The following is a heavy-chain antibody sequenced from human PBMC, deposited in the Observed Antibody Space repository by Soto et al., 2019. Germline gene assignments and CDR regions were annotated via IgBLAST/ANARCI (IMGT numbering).Heavy chain of an antibody. J-gene: IGHJ6*02. CDR1: GYSFSSYG. CDR3: ARGGYYDSSGARNYHYYGMDV. CDR2: ISPYNDDT. Sequence: ASVKVSCKASGYSFSSYGITWVRQAPGQGLEWLGWISPYNDDTKYAQRLQGRVTMTTDTSTRTAYMDIRGLRSDDTAIYYCARGGYYDSSGARNYHYYGMDVWGQGTLVTV. D-gene: IGHD3-22*01. V-gene: IGHV1-18*01.